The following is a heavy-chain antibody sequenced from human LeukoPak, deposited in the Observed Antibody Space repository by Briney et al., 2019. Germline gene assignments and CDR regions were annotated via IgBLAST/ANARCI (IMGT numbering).Heavy chain of an antibody. Sequence: SETLSLTCAVSGYSISSGYYWGWIRQPPGKGLEWIGSIYHSGSTYYNPSLKSRVTISVDTSKNQFSLKLSSGTAAATAVYYCARGGGLRFLEWLLKAWGQGTLVTVSS. CDR3: ARGGGLRFLEWLLKA. J-gene: IGHJ5*02. D-gene: IGHD3-3*01. V-gene: IGHV4-38-2*01. CDR1: GYSISSGYY. CDR2: IYHSGST.